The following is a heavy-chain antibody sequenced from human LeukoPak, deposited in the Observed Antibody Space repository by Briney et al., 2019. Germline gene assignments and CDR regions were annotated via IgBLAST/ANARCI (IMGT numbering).Heavy chain of an antibody. CDR3: ARDSNFNWFDP. J-gene: IGHJ5*02. V-gene: IGHV3-21*01. CDR1: GFTFSRSS. Sequence: GGSLRLSCAASGFTFSRSSMGWVRQAPGKGLEWVSSITASSTYIYYADSVKGRFTISRDNVEKSVYLQMNSLRAEDTAVYYCARDSNFNWFDPWGHGTLVSVSS. CDR2: ITASSTYI. D-gene: IGHD3-3*01.